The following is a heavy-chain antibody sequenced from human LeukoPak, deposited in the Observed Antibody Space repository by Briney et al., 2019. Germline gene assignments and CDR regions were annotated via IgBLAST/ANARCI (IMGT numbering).Heavy chain of an antibody. Sequence: SGGSLRLSCAASGFTFSSYAVSWVRQAPGKGLEWVSTISGSGGNTYYADSVKGRFTISRDKSKNTLYLQMNSLRAEDTAVYYCASEGYYFDYWGQGTLVTVSS. J-gene: IGHJ4*02. CDR3: ASEGYYFDY. CDR2: ISGSGGNT. V-gene: IGHV3-23*01. CDR1: GFTFSSYA.